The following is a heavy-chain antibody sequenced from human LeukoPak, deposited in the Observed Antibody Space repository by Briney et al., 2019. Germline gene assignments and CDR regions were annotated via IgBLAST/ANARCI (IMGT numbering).Heavy chain of an antibody. D-gene: IGHD3-22*01. CDR2: INSDGSST. V-gene: IGHV3-74*01. CDR1: GFTFSSYW. CDR3: VRDRGYYDSSGYYSFDN. J-gene: IGHJ4*02. Sequence: GGSLRLSCAASGFTFSSYWMHWVRQGPGKGPVWVSRINSDGSSTNYADSVKGRFTISRDNAKKTLYVQMDNLRDEDTAVYCCVRDRGYYDSSGYYSFDNWGQGTLVTVSS.